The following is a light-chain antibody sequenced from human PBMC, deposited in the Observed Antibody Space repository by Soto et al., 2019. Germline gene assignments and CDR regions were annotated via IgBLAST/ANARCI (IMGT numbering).Light chain of an antibody. CDR2: DVS. CDR1: SSDVGAYNY. V-gene: IGLV2-14*01. CDR3: SSFTGSSPLYV. Sequence: QSVVTQPASGCGAPGQSTTISWNGTSSDVGAYNYVSWYQQHPGKAPKLMIYDVSNRPSGVSDRFSASKSGNTASLTISGLQAEDESDYYCSSFTGSSPLYVFGTGTKVTVL. J-gene: IGLJ1*01.